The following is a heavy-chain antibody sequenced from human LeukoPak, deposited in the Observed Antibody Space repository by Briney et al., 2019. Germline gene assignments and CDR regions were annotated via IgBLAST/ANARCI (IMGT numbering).Heavy chain of an antibody. Sequence: SETLSLTCAVSGGSISSSNWWSWVRQPPGKGLEWIGEIYHSGSTNYNPSLKSRVTISVDKSKNQFSLKLSSVTAADTAVYYCARGRIAAARPRVDWFDPWGQGTLVTVSS. CDR2: IYHSGST. J-gene: IGHJ5*02. D-gene: IGHD6-13*01. CDR3: ARGRIAAARPRVDWFDP. V-gene: IGHV4-4*02. CDR1: GGSISSSNW.